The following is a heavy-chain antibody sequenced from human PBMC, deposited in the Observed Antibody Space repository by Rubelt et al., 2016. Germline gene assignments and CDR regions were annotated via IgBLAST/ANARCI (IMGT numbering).Heavy chain of an antibody. CDR2: ISAYNGNT. J-gene: IGHJ5*02. V-gene: IGHV1-18*01. Sequence: GLEWMGWISAYNGNTNYAQKLQGRVTMTTDTSTSTDHMERRSRRSEDTGVYYCASDPGDWLLSGRFDPWGQGTLVTVSS. CDR3: ASDPGDWLLSGRFDP. D-gene: IGHD3-9*01.